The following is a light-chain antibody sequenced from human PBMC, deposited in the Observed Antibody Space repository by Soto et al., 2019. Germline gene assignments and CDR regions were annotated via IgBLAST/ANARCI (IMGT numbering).Light chain of an antibody. CDR3: SSYTSSNTLEV. J-gene: IGLJ1*01. CDR1: SSNIGAGHD. V-gene: IGLV1-40*01. Sequence: QSVLTQPPSVSGAPGQRVTISCTGSSSNIGAGHDVHWYQHSPGTAPKLLIYRFNNRPSGVPDRFSGSKSGTSASLAISGLQAEDEADYYCSSYTSSNTLEVFGVGTKVTVL. CDR2: RFN.